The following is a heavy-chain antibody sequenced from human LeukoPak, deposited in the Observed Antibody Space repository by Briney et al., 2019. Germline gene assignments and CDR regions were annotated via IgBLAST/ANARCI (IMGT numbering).Heavy chain of an antibody. CDR2: ITGSGANT. Sequence: GGSLRLSCAASGFTFSSYAMSWVRQAPGKGLEWVSGITGSGANTYYADSVKGRFTISRDNSKNTLFLQMNSLRAEDTAVYYCAKETIRRRWELPSPVDYWGQGTLVTVSS. CDR1: GFTFSSYA. CDR3: AKETIRRRWELPSPVDY. J-gene: IGHJ4*02. D-gene: IGHD1-26*01. V-gene: IGHV3-23*01.